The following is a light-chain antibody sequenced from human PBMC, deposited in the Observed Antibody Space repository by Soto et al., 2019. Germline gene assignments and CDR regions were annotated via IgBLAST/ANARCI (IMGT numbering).Light chain of an antibody. CDR3: SSYTSSSSVV. J-gene: IGLJ2*01. Sequence: QSALTQPPFVSGSPGQSVTISCTGTSSDVGRYNRVSWYQQPPGPAPKLLIYEVTNRPSGVPDRFSGSKSGNTASLTISGLQAEDEGDYYCSSYTSSSSVVFGGGTKVTVL. CDR2: EVT. CDR1: SSDVGRYNR. V-gene: IGLV2-18*02.